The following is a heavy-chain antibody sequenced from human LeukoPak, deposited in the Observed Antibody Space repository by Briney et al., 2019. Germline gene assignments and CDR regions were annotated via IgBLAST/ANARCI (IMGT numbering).Heavy chain of an antibody. Sequence: GGSLRLSYAASGFTFRSYWMSWVRQAPGKGLEWVANIRQDESEKYYVDSVKGRFTISRDNAKNSLYLQMNSLRAEDTAVYYCARDTSGFRGSDYWGQGTLVTVSS. D-gene: IGHD3-22*01. CDR3: ARDTSGFRGSDY. CDR2: IRQDESEK. CDR1: GFTFRSYW. V-gene: IGHV3-7*01. J-gene: IGHJ4*02.